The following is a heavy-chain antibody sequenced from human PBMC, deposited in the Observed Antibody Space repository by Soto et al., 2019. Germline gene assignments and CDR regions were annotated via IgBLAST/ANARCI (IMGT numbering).Heavy chain of an antibody. CDR1: GFTLSGYY. J-gene: IGHJ4*02. CDR2: IGKTGSDI. V-gene: IGHV3-11*04. D-gene: IGHD3-10*01. Sequence: QVQLVESGGGLVGPGGSLRLTCAASGFTLSGYYMTWMRQTPGKGLERVSFIGKTGSDIHYADSVEGRFTISRDNAKNSLYLHMNSLRAEDTAVYYCAREIGNRLAYGPVDYWGQGTLVTVSS. CDR3: AREIGNRLAYGPVDY.